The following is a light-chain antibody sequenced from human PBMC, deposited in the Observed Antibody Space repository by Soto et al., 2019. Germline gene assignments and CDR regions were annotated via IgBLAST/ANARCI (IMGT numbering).Light chain of an antibody. CDR2: LAF. Sequence: IVMTQSPLYLPFTPGEPASISCRPSQSLLQSNGYQNLDWYVQKPGQSPPLMISLAFNRASGVPARCSGSGSGTFFTLKINRVEAEDVGTYYWMQNELTPHTFGLGTKLEIK. J-gene: IGKJ2*01. CDR1: QSLLQSNGYQN. CDR3: MQNELTPHT. V-gene: IGKV2-28*01.